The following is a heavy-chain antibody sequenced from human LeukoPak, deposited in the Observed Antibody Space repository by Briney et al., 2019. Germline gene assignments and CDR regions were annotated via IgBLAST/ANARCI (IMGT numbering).Heavy chain of an antibody. Sequence: PGGSLRLSCAASGFTFSSYAMHWVRQAPGKGLEWVANIKQDGSEKYYVDSVKGRFTISRDNAKNSLYLQMNSLRAEDTAVYYCARTDQHDTSAYRPIDYWGQGTLVTVSS. D-gene: IGHD3-22*01. V-gene: IGHV3-7*01. CDR3: ARTDQHDTSAYRPIDY. CDR2: IKQDGSEK. CDR1: GFTFSSYA. J-gene: IGHJ4*02.